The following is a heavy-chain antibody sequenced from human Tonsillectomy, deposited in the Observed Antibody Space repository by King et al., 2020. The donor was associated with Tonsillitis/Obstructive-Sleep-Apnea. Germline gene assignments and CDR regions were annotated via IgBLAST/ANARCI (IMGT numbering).Heavy chain of an antibody. Sequence: VQLVESGGGVVQPGRSLRLSCATSGFTFSSYGIHWVRQAPGKGLEWVSFISYDGSNKYYADSVKGRFTISRDYSKNMLYLQMNSLSVEDTAMYYCARYYEEFQGYYYMDVWGKGTTVTVSS. CDR3: ARYYEEFQGYYYMDV. CDR2: ISYDGSNK. J-gene: IGHJ6*03. V-gene: IGHV3-30*03. CDR1: GFTFSSYG. D-gene: IGHD2/OR15-2a*01.